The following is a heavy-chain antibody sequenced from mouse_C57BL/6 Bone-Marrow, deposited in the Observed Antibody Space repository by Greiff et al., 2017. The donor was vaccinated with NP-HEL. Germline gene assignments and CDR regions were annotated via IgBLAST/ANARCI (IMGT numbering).Heavy chain of an antibody. CDR2: IHPNSGST. CDR1: GYTFTSYW. J-gene: IGHJ2*01. CDR3: ARGITTVSLDY. D-gene: IGHD1-1*01. V-gene: IGHV1-64*01. Sequence: VKLQESGAELVKPGASVKLSCKASGYTFTSYWMHWVKQRPGQGLEWIGMIHPNSGSTNYNEKFKSKATLTVDKSSSTAYMQLSSLTSEDSAVYYCARGITTVSLDYWGQGTTLTVSS.